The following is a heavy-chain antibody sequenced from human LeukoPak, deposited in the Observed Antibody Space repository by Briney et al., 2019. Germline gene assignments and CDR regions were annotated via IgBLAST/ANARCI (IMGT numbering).Heavy chain of an antibody. Sequence: GASVKVSCKASGGTFTNYAISWVRQAPGQGLEWMGGIIPLLGTPNYAQKFQGRVTITADESTSTAYMELSSLRSEDTAVYYCARESYDSSGYYDPWGQGTLVTVSS. V-gene: IGHV1-69*13. D-gene: IGHD3-22*01. CDR3: ARESYDSSGYYDP. CDR1: GGTFTNYA. J-gene: IGHJ5*02. CDR2: IIPLLGTP.